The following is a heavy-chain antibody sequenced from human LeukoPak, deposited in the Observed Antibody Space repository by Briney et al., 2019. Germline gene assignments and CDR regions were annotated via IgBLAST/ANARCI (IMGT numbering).Heavy chain of an antibody. V-gene: IGHV3-48*01. J-gene: IGHJ2*01. CDR3: ARDTASWLVSEYFDL. D-gene: IGHD6-19*01. Sequence: GGSLRLSCAASGFTFSSYSMNWVRQAPGKGLEWISYISSGSNTIYYADSVKGRFTISRDNAKNSLHLQMSSLRAEDTAVYYCARDTASWLVSEYFDLWGRGTLVTVSS. CDR1: GFTFSSYS. CDR2: ISSGSNTI.